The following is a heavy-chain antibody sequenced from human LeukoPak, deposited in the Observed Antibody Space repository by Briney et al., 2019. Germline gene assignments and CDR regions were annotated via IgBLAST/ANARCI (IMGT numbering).Heavy chain of an antibody. V-gene: IGHV4-59*01. CDR3: TRVKGYYDSSGYYKAHAFDI. CDR2: IYYSGSP. D-gene: IGHD3-22*01. Sequence: SETLSLTCAVYGGSLSGYYWSWIRQPPGKRLECIGYIYYSGSPNYNPSLKSRVTMSVDTSKNQFSLKLSSVTAADTAVYYCTRVKGYYDSSGYYKAHAFDIWGQGTMVTVSS. CDR1: GGSLSGYY. J-gene: IGHJ3*02.